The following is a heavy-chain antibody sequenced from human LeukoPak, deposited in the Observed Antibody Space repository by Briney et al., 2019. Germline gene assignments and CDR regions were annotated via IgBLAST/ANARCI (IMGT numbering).Heavy chain of an antibody. V-gene: IGHV3-23*01. J-gene: IGHJ4*02. Sequence: GGSLRLSCAASGFTFSSYAMTWVRQAPGKGLEWVSAISGSVGYTYYADSVKGRFTISRDNSKNTLYLQMNSLRAEDTAVYYCARDLGWPGDWGQGTLVTVSS. CDR1: GFTFSSYA. CDR3: ARDLGWPGD. CDR2: ISGSVGYT. D-gene: IGHD3-3*01.